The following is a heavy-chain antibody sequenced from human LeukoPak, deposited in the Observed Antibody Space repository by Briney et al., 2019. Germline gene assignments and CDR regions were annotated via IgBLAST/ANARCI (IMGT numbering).Heavy chain of an antibody. CDR1: GGSFSGYY. V-gene: IGHV4-34*01. J-gene: IGHJ4*02. Sequence: SETLSLTCAVYGGSFSGYYWSWIRQPPGKGLEWIGEINHSGSTNYNPSLKSRVTISVDTSKNQFSLKLSSVTAADTAVYYGARGRRDGYNLNWGQGTLVTVSS. D-gene: IGHD5-24*01. CDR2: INHSGST. CDR3: ARGRRDGYNLN.